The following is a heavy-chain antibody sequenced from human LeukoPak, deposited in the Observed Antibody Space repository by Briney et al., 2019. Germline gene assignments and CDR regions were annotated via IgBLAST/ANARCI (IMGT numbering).Heavy chain of an antibody. CDR1: GGSISSYF. V-gene: IGHV4-59*01. CDR3: ARDYYGSGSQDI. D-gene: IGHD3-10*01. J-gene: IGHJ4*02. CDR2: MYYSGST. Sequence: SETLSLTCTVSGGSISSYFWSWLRQPPGKGLEWIGYMYYSGSTKYNPSLKSRVTISVNTSKNQFSLKMSSVTAADTAIYYYARDYYGSGSQDIWGQGTLVTVSS.